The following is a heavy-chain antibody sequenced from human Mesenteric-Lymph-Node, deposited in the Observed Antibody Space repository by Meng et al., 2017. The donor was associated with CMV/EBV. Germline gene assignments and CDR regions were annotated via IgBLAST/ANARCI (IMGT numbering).Heavy chain of an antibody. Sequence: GGSLRLSCAASGFTFSSYGMHWVRQAPGKGLEWVAFIRYDGSNKCYADSVKGRFTISRDNSKNTLHLQMNSLKAEDTAVYYCAKVEGGGPFGVLVYGGQGTLVTVSS. J-gene: IGHJ4*02. D-gene: IGHD3-3*01. CDR3: AKVEGGGPFGVLVY. V-gene: IGHV3-30*02. CDR1: GFTFSSYG. CDR2: IRYDGSNK.